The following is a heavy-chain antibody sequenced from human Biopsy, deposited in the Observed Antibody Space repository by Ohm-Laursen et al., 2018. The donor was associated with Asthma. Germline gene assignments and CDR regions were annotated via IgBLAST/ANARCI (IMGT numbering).Heavy chain of an antibody. CDR1: GYTFSSFG. D-gene: IGHD3-10*01. CDR2: LIPVLGTP. V-gene: IGHV1-69*01. Sequence: SSVKVSCKASGYTFSSFGISWVRQAPGQGLEWMGGLIPVLGTPDHAQMFEGRVTITADESTSTAYMELSSLRSEDTAVYYCARVSITPGAFDIWGQGTMVTVSS. J-gene: IGHJ3*02. CDR3: ARVSITPGAFDI.